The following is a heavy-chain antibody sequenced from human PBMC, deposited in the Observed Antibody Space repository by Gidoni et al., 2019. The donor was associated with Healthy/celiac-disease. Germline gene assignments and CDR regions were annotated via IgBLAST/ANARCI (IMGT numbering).Heavy chain of an antibody. CDR2: ISGSGGST. D-gene: IGHD1-26*01. CDR1: GFTFSGYA. CDR3: AKVRGNYISAY. J-gene: IGHJ4*02. V-gene: IGHV3-23*01. Sequence: EVQLLESGGGLVQPGGSLILSSAASGFTFSGYAMSWVRQAPGKGLEWVSLISGSGGSTYYADSVKGRFTISRDNSKNTLYLQMNSLRAEDTAVYYCAKVRGNYISAYWGQGTLVTVSS.